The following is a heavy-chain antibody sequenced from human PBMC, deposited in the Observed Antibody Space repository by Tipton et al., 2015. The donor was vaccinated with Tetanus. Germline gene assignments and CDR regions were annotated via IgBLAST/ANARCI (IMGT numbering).Heavy chain of an antibody. CDR1: GGSISSYY. CDR2: IYYSGST. Sequence: GLVKPSETLSLTCTVSGGSISSYYWSWIRQPPGKGLEWIGYIYYSGSTNYNPSLKSRVTISVDTSKNQFSLKLSSVTAADTAVYYCARGYFGDTAMVPFDYWGQGTLVTVSS. D-gene: IGHD5-18*01. CDR3: ARGYFGDTAMVPFDY. V-gene: IGHV4-59*01. J-gene: IGHJ4*02.